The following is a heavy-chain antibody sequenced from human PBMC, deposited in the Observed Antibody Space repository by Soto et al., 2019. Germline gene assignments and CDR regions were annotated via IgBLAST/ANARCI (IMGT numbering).Heavy chain of an antibody. V-gene: IGHV4-4*02. CDR1: GDSITSDKW. Sequence: SETLSLTCAVSGDSITSDKWWSWIRQPPGKGLQWIGEIYHSGSAKYNPSLKSRVIISVDKSKNQFSLKLGSVTAADTAVYYCARGETQQQRDYWGQGTLVTVSS. CDR2: IYHSGSA. J-gene: IGHJ4*02. D-gene: IGHD6-13*01. CDR3: ARGETQQQRDY.